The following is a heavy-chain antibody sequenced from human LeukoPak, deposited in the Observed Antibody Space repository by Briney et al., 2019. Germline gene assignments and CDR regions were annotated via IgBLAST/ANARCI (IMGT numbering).Heavy chain of an antibody. CDR2: IYYSGST. CDR1: GGSISSYY. V-gene: IGHV4-59*01. J-gene: IGHJ6*02. CDR3: ARSSSIAFMDV. D-gene: IGHD6-6*01. Sequence: SETLSLTCTVSGGSISSYYWSWIRQPPGRGLEWIGYIYYSGSTNYNPSLKSRVTISVDTSKNQFSLKLSSVTAADTAVYYCARSSSIAFMDVWGQGTTVTVSS.